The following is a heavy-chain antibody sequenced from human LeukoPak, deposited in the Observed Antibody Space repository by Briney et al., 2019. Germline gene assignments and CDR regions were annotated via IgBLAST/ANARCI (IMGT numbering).Heavy chain of an antibody. V-gene: IGHV4-59*02. CDR2: IYYTGSS. J-gene: IGHJ5*02. D-gene: IGHD3-10*01. Sequence: PPETLSLTCTVSGGSVSDYYWSWIRQSPGRGLEWIGYIYYTGSSSYNPSLRSRVTISADTSKNQFSLKLSSVTAADTAVYYCARGRFGPHWFDPWGQGTLVTVSS. CDR1: GGSVSDYY. CDR3: ARGRFGPHWFDP.